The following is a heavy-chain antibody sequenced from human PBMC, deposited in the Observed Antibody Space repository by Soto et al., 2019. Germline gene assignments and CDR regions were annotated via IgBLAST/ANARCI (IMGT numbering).Heavy chain of an antibody. CDR3: ARNXXPXXXXXTXYGMDV. Sequence: EVQLVESGGGLVQPGGSLRLSCAASXXTVSTNYMNWVRQAPGKGLXWVSVIYSGDGTYYADSVKGRFTISRHNSKNTLYLQMNSLRVEDTAVYYCARNXXPXXXXXTXYGMDVWGQGTTVIVSS. V-gene: IGHV3-53*04. CDR1: XXTVSTNY. J-gene: IGHJ6*02. CDR2: IYSGDGT.